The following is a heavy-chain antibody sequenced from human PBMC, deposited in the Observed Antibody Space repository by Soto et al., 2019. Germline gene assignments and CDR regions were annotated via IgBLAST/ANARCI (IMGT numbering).Heavy chain of an antibody. CDR3: AKGLNQFDY. V-gene: IGHV3-23*01. CDR2: LTSSGGT. CDR1: GSTLNNYA. Sequence: GGSLRLSCAASGSTLNNYAMSWVRQAPGKGLEWVSTLTSSGGTYYADSVKGRFTISRDKSKSTLYLQMISLRAEDTALYYCAKGLNQFDYWGQGAQVTVSS. J-gene: IGHJ4*02. D-gene: IGHD2-2*01.